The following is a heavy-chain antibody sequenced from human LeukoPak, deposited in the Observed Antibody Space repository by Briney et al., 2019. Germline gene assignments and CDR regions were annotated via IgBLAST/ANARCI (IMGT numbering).Heavy chain of an antibody. J-gene: IGHJ6*02. CDR2: MNPNSGNT. CDR1: GYTFNNYD. CDR3: VRAMAPLDTFNYQYAMDV. Sequence: ASVKVSCKASGYTFNNYDINWVRQAPGQGLEWMGWMNPNSGNTGYAQKFQGRFTLTRETFISTAYMELSNLRSDDTAVYYCVRAMAPLDTFNYQYAMDVWGQGTMVTVSS. D-gene: IGHD5-24*01. V-gene: IGHV1-8*01.